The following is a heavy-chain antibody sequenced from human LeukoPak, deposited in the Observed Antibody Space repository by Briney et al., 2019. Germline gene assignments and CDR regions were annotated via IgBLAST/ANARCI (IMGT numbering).Heavy chain of an antibody. Sequence: PSQTLSLTCTVSGGSITSGDYYWSWIRQPPGKGLEWIGYIYYTGSTYYNPSLKSRVTISVDTSKNQFSLKLSSVTAADTAVYYCARRCGGDCYPYWYLDLWGRGTLVTVSS. J-gene: IGHJ2*01. CDR3: ARRCGGDCYPYWYLDL. CDR2: IYYTGST. V-gene: IGHV4-30-4*01. D-gene: IGHD2-21*02. CDR1: GGSITSGDYY.